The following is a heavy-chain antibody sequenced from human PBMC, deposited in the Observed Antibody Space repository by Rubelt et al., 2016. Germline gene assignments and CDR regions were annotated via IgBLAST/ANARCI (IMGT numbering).Heavy chain of an antibody. Sequence: GPGLVKPSETLSLTCTVSGGSISSYYWSWIRQPPGMGLEWIGYIYYSGSTNYNPYLKSRVTIPVDTSKNQFSLKLSSVTAADTAVYYCARRGSRGAYPTWGQGTLVTVSS. CDR2: IYYSGST. CDR3: ARRGSRGAYPT. D-gene: IGHD3-10*01. J-gene: IGHJ5*02. CDR1: GGSISSYY. V-gene: IGHV4-59*08.